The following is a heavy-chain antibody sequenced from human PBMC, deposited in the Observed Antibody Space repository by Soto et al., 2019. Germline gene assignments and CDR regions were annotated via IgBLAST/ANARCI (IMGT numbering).Heavy chain of an antibody. J-gene: IGHJ4*02. CDR2: INPSGGST. CDR1: GYTFTSYG. CDR3: ARDLNSLSGYSYGEEVNYFDY. Sequence: ASVKVSCKASGYTFTSYGISWVRQAPGQGLEWMGWINPSGGSTSYAQKFQGRVTMTRDTSTSTVYMELSSLRSEDTAVYYCARDLNSLSGYSYGEEVNYFDYWGQGTLVTVSS. D-gene: IGHD5-18*01. V-gene: IGHV1-46*01.